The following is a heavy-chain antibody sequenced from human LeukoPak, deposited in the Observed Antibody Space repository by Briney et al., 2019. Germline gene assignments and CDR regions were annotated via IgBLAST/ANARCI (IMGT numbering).Heavy chain of an antibody. CDR1: GGSNSSGGYY. Sequence: SETLSLTCTVSGGSNSSGGYYWSWIRQHPGKGLEWIGYIYYSGSTYYNPSLKSRITISVDTSKNQFSLKLSSVTAADTAVYYCARVSPPVEMATIWSNFDYWGQGTLVTVSS. J-gene: IGHJ4*02. D-gene: IGHD5-12*01. CDR3: ARVSPPVEMATIWSNFDY. CDR2: IYYSGST. V-gene: IGHV4-31*03.